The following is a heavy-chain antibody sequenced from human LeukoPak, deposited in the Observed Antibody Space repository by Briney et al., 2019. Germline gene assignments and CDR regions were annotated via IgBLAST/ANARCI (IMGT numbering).Heavy chain of an antibody. CDR3: ARESGWGLPHAFDF. V-gene: IGHV3-74*01. D-gene: IGHD3-3*01. J-gene: IGHJ3*01. CDR2: INTDGSST. Sequence: GGSLRLSCAASGFTFSSYWMHWVRQAPGKGLVWVSRINTDGSSTSYADSVKGRFSISRDNSKNTLYLQMNSLRAEDTAVYYCARESGWGLPHAFDFWGQGTMVTVSS. CDR1: GFTFSSYW.